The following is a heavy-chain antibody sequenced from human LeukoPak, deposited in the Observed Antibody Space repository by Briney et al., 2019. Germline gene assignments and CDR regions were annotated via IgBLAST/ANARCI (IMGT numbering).Heavy chain of an antibody. CDR1: GFSFSSYW. CDR2: IKPDGSGK. V-gene: IGHV3-7*01. Sequence: GGSLRLSCAASGFSFSSYWMTWVRQVPGKGLEWVANIKPDGSGKHYADSVKGRFTISRDDSKNTLYLQMNSLRAEDTAVYYCATGHPIVVVVAARTNGDYWGQGTLVTVSS. J-gene: IGHJ4*02. CDR3: ATGHPIVVVVAARTNGDY. D-gene: IGHD2-15*01.